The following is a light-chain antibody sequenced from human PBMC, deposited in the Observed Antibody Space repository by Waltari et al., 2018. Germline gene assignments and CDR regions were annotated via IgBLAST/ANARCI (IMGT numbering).Light chain of an antibody. Sequence: EIVMTQSPGTLSVSPGERATLPCRASQSVRSNFAWYQQKPGQAPRLIIYGAVTRGTDVPARFSASGSGTEFTLTISSVQSEDFAVYYCQHYNNWPYTFGQGTKLEI. J-gene: IGKJ2*01. CDR1: QSVRSN. V-gene: IGKV3-15*01. CDR2: GAV. CDR3: QHYNNWPYT.